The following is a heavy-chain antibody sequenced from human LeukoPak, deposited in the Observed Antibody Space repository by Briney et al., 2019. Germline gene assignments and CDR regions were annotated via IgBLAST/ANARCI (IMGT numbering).Heavy chain of an antibody. CDR1: GYTFTGYY. J-gene: IGHJ4*02. D-gene: IGHD3-3*01. CDR2: INPNSGGT. Sequence: ASVKVSCKASGYTFTGYYMHWVRQAPGQGLEWMGWINPNSGGTNYAQKFQGRVTMTRDTSISTAYMELSRLRSDDTAVYYCARAYYDFWSGHTQPFDYWGQGTLVTVS. CDR3: ARAYYDFWSGHTQPFDY. V-gene: IGHV1-2*02.